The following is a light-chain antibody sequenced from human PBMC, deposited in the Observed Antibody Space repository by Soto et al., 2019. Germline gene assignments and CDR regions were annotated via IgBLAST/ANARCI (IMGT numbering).Light chain of an antibody. CDR1: QNIGSN. CDR3: QQYKNGPRT. CDR2: GAS. J-gene: IGKJ1*01. V-gene: IGKV3-15*01. Sequence: EVVMTQSPATLSASPGERVILSCRASQNIGSNLAWYQQRPGQAPRLLMYGASTRATETPARFSGSGSATDFTLTISSLQSEDFAVYYCQQYKNGPRTFGQGTKGDI.